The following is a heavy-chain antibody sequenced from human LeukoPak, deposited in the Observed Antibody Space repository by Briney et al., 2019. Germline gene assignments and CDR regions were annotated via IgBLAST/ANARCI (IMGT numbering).Heavy chain of an antibody. V-gene: IGHV4-34*01. J-gene: IGHJ4*02. CDR2: INHSGST. CDR1: GGSFSGHY. D-gene: IGHD6-19*01. Sequence: SETLSLTCAVYGGSFSGHYWSWIRQPPGKGLEWIGEINHSGSTNYNPSLKSRVTISVDTSKNQFSLKLSSVTAADTAVYYCARGPGSGWTPFDYLGQGTLVTVSS. CDR3: ARGPGSGWTPFDY.